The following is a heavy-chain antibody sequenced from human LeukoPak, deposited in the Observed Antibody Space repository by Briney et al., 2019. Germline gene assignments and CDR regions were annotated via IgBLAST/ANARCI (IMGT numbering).Heavy chain of an antibody. J-gene: IGHJ4*02. V-gene: IGHV3-49*04. CDR3: TRDSSLDYDILTGHDY. CDR1: GFTFGDYA. D-gene: IGHD3-9*01. CDR2: IRSKAYGGTT. Sequence: GGSLRLSCTASGFTFGDYAMSWVRQAPGKGLEWVGFIRSKAYGGTTEYAASVKGRFTISRDDSKSIAYLQMNSLKTEDTAVYYCTRDSSLDYDILTGHDYWGRGTLVTVSS.